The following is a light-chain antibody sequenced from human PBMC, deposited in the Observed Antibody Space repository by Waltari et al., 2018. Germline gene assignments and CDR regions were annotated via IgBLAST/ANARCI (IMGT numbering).Light chain of an antibody. CDR1: SLRDYY. Sequence: SSELTQDPAVSVALGQTVRITCQGDSLRDYYASWYQLKPGQAPVLVIYGKNNRPSGIPDRFSGSSSGNTASLTITGAQAEDEADYYCNSRDSSGQVVSGGGTKLTVL. V-gene: IGLV3-19*01. J-gene: IGLJ2*01. CDR2: GKN. CDR3: NSRDSSGQVV.